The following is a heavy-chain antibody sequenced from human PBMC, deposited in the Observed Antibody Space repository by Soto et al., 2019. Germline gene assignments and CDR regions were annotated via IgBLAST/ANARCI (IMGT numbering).Heavy chain of an antibody. Sequence: EVQLVESGGGLVKPGGSLRLSCAASGFDFNNGWMSWVRQAPGKGLEWVGRIKSKVHGETTDYAAHVKGRFTISRDDSRNTLYLQMHSLQTDDTAVYYCSTDEWEWGQGTLVTVSS. J-gene: IGHJ4*02. V-gene: IGHV3-15*05. CDR2: IKSKVHGETT. CDR1: GFDFNNGW. CDR3: STDEWE. D-gene: IGHD1-26*01.